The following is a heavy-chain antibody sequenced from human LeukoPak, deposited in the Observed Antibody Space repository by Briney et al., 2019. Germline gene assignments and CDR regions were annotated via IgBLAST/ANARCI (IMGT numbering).Heavy chain of an antibody. CDR3: ARGLTSDY. V-gene: IGHV1-8*01. Sequence: ASVKVSCKASGYTFTSYDVNWVRQAPGQGLEWMGWVSPNSGNTGYARRFQGRVTMTTKTSISTAYMELSSLTSEDTAVYYCARGLTSDYWGQGALVTVSS. CDR1: GYTFTSYD. J-gene: IGHJ4*02. CDR2: VSPNSGNT. D-gene: IGHD4-11*01.